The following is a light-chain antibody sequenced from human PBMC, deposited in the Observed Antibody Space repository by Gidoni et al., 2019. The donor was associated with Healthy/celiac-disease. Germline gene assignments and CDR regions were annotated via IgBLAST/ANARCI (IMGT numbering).Light chain of an antibody. Sequence: IVLTQSPGTLSLSPGERATLSCRASQSVSSSYLAWYQQKPGQAPRLLIYGASSRATGIPDRFSGSGSGTDFTLTISRLEPEDFAVYYCQQYGSPPPITFGQGTRLEIK. CDR1: QSVSSSY. CDR3: QQYGSPPPIT. CDR2: GAS. J-gene: IGKJ5*01. V-gene: IGKV3-20*01.